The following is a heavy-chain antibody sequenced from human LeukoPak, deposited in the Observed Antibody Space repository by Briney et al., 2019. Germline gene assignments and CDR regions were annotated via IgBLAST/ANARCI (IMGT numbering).Heavy chain of an antibody. CDR1: GFSFTSYW. V-gene: IGHV5-51*01. CDR2: IYPGDSNT. D-gene: IGHD6-19*01. Sequence: GESLKISCKGGGFSFTSYWIAWVRQMPGKGLEWMGSIYPGDSNTRYSPSFQGQGTISADKSISTAYLQWSSLKASDTAMYYCAMSSGWYLGDAFDIWGQGTMVTVSS. J-gene: IGHJ3*02. CDR3: AMSSGWYLGDAFDI.